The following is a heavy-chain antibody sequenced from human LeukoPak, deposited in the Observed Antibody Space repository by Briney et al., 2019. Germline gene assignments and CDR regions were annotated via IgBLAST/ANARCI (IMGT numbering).Heavy chain of an antibody. J-gene: IGHJ5*02. Sequence: SETLSLTCAVSGGSISSSSYYWGWIRQPPGKGLEWLGSIYYSGSTYYNPSLKSRVTISVDTSKNQFSLKLSSVTAADTAVYYCARDSDEFQDNWFDPWGQGTLVTVSS. CDR3: ARDSDEFQDNWFDP. V-gene: IGHV4-39*07. CDR1: GGSISSSSYY. CDR2: IYYSGST. D-gene: IGHD1-26*01.